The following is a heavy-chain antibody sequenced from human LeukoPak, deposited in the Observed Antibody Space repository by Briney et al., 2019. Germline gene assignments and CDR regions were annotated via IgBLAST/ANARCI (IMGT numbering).Heavy chain of an antibody. Sequence: SETLSLTCTVSGGSIRTDYWNWIRQPPGKGLEWIGYIHYSGSINYNPSLRSRFTISLDTSNNQFSLKLSSLTAADTALYYCARLEGNYWYFDSWGQGTLVTVSS. D-gene: IGHD3-10*01. CDR3: ARLEGNYWYFDS. V-gene: IGHV4-59*01. CDR2: IHYSGSI. CDR1: GGSIRTDY. J-gene: IGHJ4*02.